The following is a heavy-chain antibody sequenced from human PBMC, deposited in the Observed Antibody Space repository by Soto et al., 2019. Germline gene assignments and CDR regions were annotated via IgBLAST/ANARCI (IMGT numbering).Heavy chain of an antibody. CDR1: GYTFTTYG. J-gene: IGHJ6*02. D-gene: IGHD3-10*01. CDR2: IRSYNGDT. V-gene: IGHV1-18*01. Sequence: GPSVKVSCKASGYTFTTYGISWVRQAPGQGLEWMGWIRSYNGDTNYGPKFQGRVTITTDTSTSKAYMELRSLKSVYTAVYYCARDSLSGLYGMDVWGQGTTVTVSS. CDR3: ARDSLSGLYGMDV.